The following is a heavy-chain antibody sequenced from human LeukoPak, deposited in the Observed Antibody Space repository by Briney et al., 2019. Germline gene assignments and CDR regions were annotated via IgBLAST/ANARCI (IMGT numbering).Heavy chain of an antibody. CDR2: MYYSGST. V-gene: IGHV4-59*08. CDR1: GGSISSHY. Sequence: SETLSLTCTVSGGSISSHYWSWIRQSPGKGLEWMGYMYYSGSTNYNPSLKSRVTISVDTSKNQFSLKLSSVTAADTAVYYCARSSPYFDYWGQGTLVTVSS. D-gene: IGHD2-2*01. CDR3: ARSSPYFDY. J-gene: IGHJ4*02.